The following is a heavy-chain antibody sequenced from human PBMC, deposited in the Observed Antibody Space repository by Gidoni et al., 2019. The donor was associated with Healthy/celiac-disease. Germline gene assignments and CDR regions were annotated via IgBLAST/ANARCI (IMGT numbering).Heavy chain of an antibody. J-gene: IGHJ6*02. CDR2: ISGSGGST. Sequence: EVQLLESGGGLVQPGGSLRLSCAASGFTFSSYAMSWVRQAPGKGLEWVSAISGSGGSTYYADSVKGRFTISRDNSKNTLYLQMNSLRAEDTAVYYCATPYDFTNSYYYYGMDVWGQGTTVTVSS. CDR3: ATPYDFTNSYYYYGMDV. CDR1: GFTFSSYA. D-gene: IGHD3-3*01. V-gene: IGHV3-23*01.